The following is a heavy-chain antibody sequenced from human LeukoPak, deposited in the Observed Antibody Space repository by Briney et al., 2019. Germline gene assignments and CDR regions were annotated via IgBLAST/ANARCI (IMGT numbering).Heavy chain of an antibody. V-gene: IGHV3-23*01. CDR1: GFTFSSYA. Sequence: GGSLRLSCAASGFTFSSYAMSWVRQAPGKGLEWVSAISGSGGSTYYADSVKGRFTISRDNSKNTLYVQMSRLRAEDTAVYYCAKGDSGSYFYIGIDYWGQGTPVTVSS. J-gene: IGHJ4*02. CDR3: AKGDSGSYFYIGIDY. CDR2: ISGSGGST. D-gene: IGHD1-26*01.